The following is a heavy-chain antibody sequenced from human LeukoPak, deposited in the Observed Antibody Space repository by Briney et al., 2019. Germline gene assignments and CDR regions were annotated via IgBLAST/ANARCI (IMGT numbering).Heavy chain of an antibody. CDR3: ARHEYGSDSACFQS. D-gene: IGHD1-26*01. Sequence: SETLSLTCAVYDGSLSGYFWNWIRQPPGKGLEWIGAIIYSGRTYYNPSLKGRVTMSVDTSKNQFSLKLNSVTAADTAVYYCARHEYGSDSACFQSWSQGTLVTVSS. V-gene: IGHV4-34*12. CDR1: DGSLSGYF. CDR2: IIYSGRT. J-gene: IGHJ4*02.